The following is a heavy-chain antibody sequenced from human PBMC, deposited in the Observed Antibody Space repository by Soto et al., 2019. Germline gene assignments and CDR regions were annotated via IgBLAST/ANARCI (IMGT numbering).Heavy chain of an antibody. CDR1: GFTFSLYS. D-gene: IGHD3-22*01. CDR2: ITSSSSYI. V-gene: IGHV3-21*01. CDR3: VRARSTDSRPDY. Sequence: GGSLRLSCAVSGFTFSLYSMIWVRQAPGKGLEWVASITSSSSYIYYEDSLKGRFTISRDNAKNSLFLQLDSLRAEDTAVHFCVRARSTDSRPDYWGQGTLVPVSS. J-gene: IGHJ4*02.